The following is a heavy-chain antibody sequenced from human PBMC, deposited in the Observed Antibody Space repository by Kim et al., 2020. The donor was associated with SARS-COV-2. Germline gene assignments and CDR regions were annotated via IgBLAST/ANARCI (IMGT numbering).Heavy chain of an antibody. CDR3: ARRGASSGWSNYYYYMDV. CDR1: GYTFTSYD. Sequence: ASVKVSCKASGYTFTSYDINWVRQATGQGLEWMGWMNPNSGNTGYAQKFQGRVTMTRNTSISTAYMELSSLRSEDTAVYYCARRGASSGWSNYYYYMDVWGKGTTVTVSS. CDR2: MNPNSGNT. D-gene: IGHD6-19*01. V-gene: IGHV1-8*01. J-gene: IGHJ6*03.